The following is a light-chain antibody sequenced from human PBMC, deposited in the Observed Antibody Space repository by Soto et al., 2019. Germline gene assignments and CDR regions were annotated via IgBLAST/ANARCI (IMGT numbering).Light chain of an antibody. J-gene: IGKJ3*01. Sequence: EIVLTQSPGSLSLSPGERATLYCRASQNISIGSLAWYQQKPGQAPRLLIYAAFTRHTGISDRFNGSGSGTDFVLTINRLEPEDSAVYFCQQYDGPPLTFGPGTKVDIK. CDR2: AAF. CDR1: QNISIGS. CDR3: QQYDGPPLT. V-gene: IGKV3-20*01.